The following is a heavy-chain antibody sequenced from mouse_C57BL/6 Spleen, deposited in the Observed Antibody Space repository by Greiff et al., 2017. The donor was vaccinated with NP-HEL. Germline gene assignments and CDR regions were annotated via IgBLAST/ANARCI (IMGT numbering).Heavy chain of an antibody. D-gene: IGHD4-1*01. CDR2: IYPGSGST. CDR3: AREEVTGTRFAY. CDR1: GYTFTSYW. Sequence: QVQLQQPGAELVKPGASVKMSCKASGYTFTSYWITWVKQRPGQGLEWIGDIYPGSGSTNYNEKFKSKATLTVDTSSSTAYMQLSSLTSEDSAVDYCAREEVTGTRFAYWGQGTLVTVAA. V-gene: IGHV1-55*01. J-gene: IGHJ3*01.